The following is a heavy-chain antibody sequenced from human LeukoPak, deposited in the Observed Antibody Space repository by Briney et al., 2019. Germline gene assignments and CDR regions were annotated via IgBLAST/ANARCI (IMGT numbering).Heavy chain of an antibody. D-gene: IGHD3-10*01. J-gene: IGHJ4*02. V-gene: IGHV3-23*01. CDR1: GFTFSSYA. CDR2: ISGSGGST. CDR3: AKGRVLWFGESPFDY. Sequence: AGGSLRLSCAASGFTFSSYAMSWVRQAPGKGLEWVSAISGSGGSTYYADSVKGRFTISRDNSKNTLYLQMSSLRAEDTAVYYCAKGRVLWFGESPFDYWGQGTLVTVSS.